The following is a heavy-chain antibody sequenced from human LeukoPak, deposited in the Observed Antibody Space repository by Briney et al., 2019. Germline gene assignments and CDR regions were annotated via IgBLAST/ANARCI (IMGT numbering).Heavy chain of an antibody. CDR2: IIPSYGTA. CDR1: GGTFSNYA. V-gene: IGHV1-69*13. J-gene: IGHJ6*02. D-gene: IGHD2-15*01. Sequence: SVKVSCKASGGTFSNYAISWVRQAPGQGLDWMGGIIPSYGTANFLRKFQGRVTITADESTSTAYMELRSLRSEDTAIYYCARYCSGATCSAYNHGMDVWGQGTTVTVS. CDR3: ARYCSGATCSAYNHGMDV.